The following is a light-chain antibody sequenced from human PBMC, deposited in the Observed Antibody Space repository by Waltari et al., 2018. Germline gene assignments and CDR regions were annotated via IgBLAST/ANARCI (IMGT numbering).Light chain of an antibody. Sequence: EIVMTQSPDALSVSPGESATLSCRASESVGSALAWYQQRPGQPPRLLIYGASTRATGIPARFSGSGSGTEVTLTISSLQSEDFAVYYCQQYNYWRTFGQGTKVEIK. CDR2: GAS. CDR1: ESVGSA. V-gene: IGKV3-15*01. J-gene: IGKJ1*01. CDR3: QQYNYWRT.